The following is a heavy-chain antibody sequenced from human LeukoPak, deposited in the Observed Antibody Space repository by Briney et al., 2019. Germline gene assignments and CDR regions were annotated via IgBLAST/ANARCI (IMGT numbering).Heavy chain of an antibody. D-gene: IGHD3-10*01. V-gene: IGHV3-30-3*01. CDR3: ARAGYYGSGSPPSLYFDY. Sequence: PGGSLGLSCAASGFTFRNYVIHWVRQAPGKGLEWVAVTSSDLNVKLYADSVKGRFTISRDNSRSTLYLQMNSLRPDDTAIYYCARAGYYGSGSPPSLYFDYWGQGTLVTVSS. J-gene: IGHJ4*02. CDR1: GFTFRNYV. CDR2: TSSDLNVK.